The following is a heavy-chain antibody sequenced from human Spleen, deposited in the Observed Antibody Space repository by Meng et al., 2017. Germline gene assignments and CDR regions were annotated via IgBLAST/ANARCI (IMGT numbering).Heavy chain of an antibody. CDR3: ARESATRHYDSSGPDLGY. CDR2: ITYDGSNK. Sequence: GESLKISCAASGFTFSSYAMSWVRQAPGKGLEWVAVITYDGSNKYYADSVKGRFTISRDNSKNTLYLQMNSLRAEDTAVYYCARESATRHYDSSGPDLGYWGQGTLVTVSS. J-gene: IGHJ4*02. D-gene: IGHD3-22*01. V-gene: IGHV3-30*04. CDR1: GFTFSSYA.